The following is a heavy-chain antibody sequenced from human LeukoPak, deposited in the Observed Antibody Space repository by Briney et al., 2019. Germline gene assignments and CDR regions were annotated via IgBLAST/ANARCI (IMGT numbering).Heavy chain of an antibody. CDR2: LYHDGGT. CDR3: ARGGGYCGGDCYGIDY. J-gene: IGHJ4*02. CDR1: GFTVSSNY. D-gene: IGHD2-21*01. V-gene: IGHV3-53*01. Sequence: GGSLRLSCAASGFTVSSNYMSWVRQAPGKGLEYVSVLYHDGGTYSADSVKGRFTISRDNSKNTLYLQMNSLRVEDTAVYYCARGGGYCGGDCYGIDYWGQGTLVTVSS.